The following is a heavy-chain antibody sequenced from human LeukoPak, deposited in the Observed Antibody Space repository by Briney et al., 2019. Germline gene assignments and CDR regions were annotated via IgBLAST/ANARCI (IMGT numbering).Heavy chain of an antibody. Sequence: ASVKVSCKATSRISWVRQAPGQGLEWMGWINPNSGGTNYAQKFQGRVTMTRDTSISTAYMELSRLRSDDTAVYYCASSTPLYFDYWGQGTLVTVSS. J-gene: IGHJ4*02. CDR2: INPNSGGT. V-gene: IGHV1-2*02. CDR1: TSR. CDR3: ASSTPLYFDY.